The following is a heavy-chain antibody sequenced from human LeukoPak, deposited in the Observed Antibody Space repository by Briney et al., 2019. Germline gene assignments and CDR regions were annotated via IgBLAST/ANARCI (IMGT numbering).Heavy chain of an antibody. CDR1: GGSISSGY. J-gene: IGHJ5*02. CDR2: IYNSGRS. CDR3: AGGSGASWFDP. Sequence: SETLSLTCSVSGGSISSGYWSWIRQPPGKGLEWIAYIYNSGRSNYNPSLKSRVNISLDTSKNQFSLKLSSVTAADPAVYYCAGGSGASWFDPWGQGTLVTVSS. D-gene: IGHD2-8*02. V-gene: IGHV4-59*01.